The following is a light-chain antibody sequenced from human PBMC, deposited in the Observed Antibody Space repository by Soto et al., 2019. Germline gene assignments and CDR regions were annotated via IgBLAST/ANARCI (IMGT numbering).Light chain of an antibody. J-gene: IGLJ3*02. Sequence: QSALTQPPSASGSPGQSVTISCAGTSSDVGGYNHVSWYQQHPGKAPKLMIYDVSKRPSGVPDRFSGSKSGNAASLTVSGHQTEDEADYYCSSFASSNNVVFGGGTKVTVL. CDR1: SSDVGGYNH. CDR3: SSFASSNNVV. CDR2: DVS. V-gene: IGLV2-8*01.